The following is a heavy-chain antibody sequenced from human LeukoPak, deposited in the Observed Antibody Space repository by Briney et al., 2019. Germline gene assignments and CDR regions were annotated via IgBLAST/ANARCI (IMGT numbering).Heavy chain of an antibody. D-gene: IGHD3-10*01. J-gene: IGHJ4*02. CDR3: ARIDYYGSGGVTDY. V-gene: IGHV3-48*03. CDR2: ISSSGSTI. Sequence: GGSLRLSCAASGFTLSNYEMNWVRQAPGKGLEWVSYISSSGSTIYYADSVKGRFTISRDNAKNSLYLQMNSLRAEDTAVYYCARIDYYGSGGVTDYWGQGTLVTVSS. CDR1: GFTLSNYE.